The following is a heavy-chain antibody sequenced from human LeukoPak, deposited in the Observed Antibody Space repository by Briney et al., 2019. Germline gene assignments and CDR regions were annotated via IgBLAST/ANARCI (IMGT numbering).Heavy chain of an antibody. Sequence: SETLSLTCTVSGGSISSYYWSWVRQPPGGALEWIGYISNSGSPSYNPSFKSRVTFSADTSKNHLSLKLNSVTPADTAVYFCARGGAGPLRDWGQGTLVTVSS. CDR1: GGSISSYY. CDR3: ARGGAGPLRD. V-gene: IGHV4-59*13. J-gene: IGHJ4*02. CDR2: ISNSGSP. D-gene: IGHD3-16*01.